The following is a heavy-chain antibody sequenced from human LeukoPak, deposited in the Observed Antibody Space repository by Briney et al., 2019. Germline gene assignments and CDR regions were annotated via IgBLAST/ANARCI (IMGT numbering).Heavy chain of an antibody. J-gene: IGHJ1*01. CDR1: GFTFSSYA. D-gene: IGHD6-6*01. Sequence: GGSLRLSCAASGFTFSSYAMSWVRQAPGKGLEWVSAISGSGGSTYYADSVKGRFTISRDNSKNTLYLQMNSLRAEDTAVYYCAKDLQQLVHSWEEYFQHWGQGTLVTVSS. V-gene: IGHV3-23*01. CDR2: ISGSGGST. CDR3: AKDLQQLVHSWEEYFQH.